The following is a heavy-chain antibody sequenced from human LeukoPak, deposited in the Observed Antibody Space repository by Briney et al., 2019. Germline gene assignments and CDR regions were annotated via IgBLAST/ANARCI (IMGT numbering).Heavy chain of an antibody. CDR1: GYTFTSYG. J-gene: IGHJ5*02. Sequence: ASVKVSCKASGYTFTSYGIRWVRQAPGQGLEWMGWISAYNGNTNYAQKLQGRVTMTTDTSTSTAYMELRSLRSDDTAVYYCAREKMAAAGSWFDPWGQGTLVTVSS. V-gene: IGHV1-18*01. D-gene: IGHD6-13*01. CDR3: AREKMAAAGSWFDP. CDR2: ISAYNGNT.